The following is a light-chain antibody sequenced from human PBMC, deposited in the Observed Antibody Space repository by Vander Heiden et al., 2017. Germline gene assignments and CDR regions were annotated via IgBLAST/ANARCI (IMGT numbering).Light chain of an antibody. CDR1: PDIGND. J-gene: IGKJ1*01. CDR3: LQDHVFPWT. V-gene: IGKV1-6*01. Sequence: AIQMTQSPSSLSASGGDRVTITCRASPDIGNDLSWYQQKPGKAPKVLISVVSSLQGGVPSRFSGSGFGTDFTLTITSLQPEDFATYYCLQDHVFPWTLGQGTKVEVK. CDR2: VVS.